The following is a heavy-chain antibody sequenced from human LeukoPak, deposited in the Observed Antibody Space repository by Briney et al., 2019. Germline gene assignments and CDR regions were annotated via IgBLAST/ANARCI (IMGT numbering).Heavy chain of an antibody. CDR2: INPNTGDT. J-gene: IGHJ6*02. V-gene: IGHV1-2*02. D-gene: IGHD6-13*01. CDR1: GYTFTDYY. Sequence: ASVKVSCKASGYTFTDYYIHWVRQAPGQGLEWMGWINPNTGDTNHAQKFQVRVTMTRDTSISTAYIELTRLRSDVTAVNCCATDGGPGGSSSRLWGVDVWGQGTTVTVSS. CDR3: ATDGGPGGSSSRLWGVDV.